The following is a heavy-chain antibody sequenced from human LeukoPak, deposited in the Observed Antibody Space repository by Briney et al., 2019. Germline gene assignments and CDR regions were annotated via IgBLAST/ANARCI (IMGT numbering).Heavy chain of an antibody. J-gene: IGHJ4*02. CDR3: ARGLTMVRGPPMGY. Sequence: ASVKVSCKPSGYTFTSYHINWGRQATGQGPEWMGWMNPNSGNTGYAQKFQGRVTMTRNTSISTAYMELSSLRSEDTAVYYCARGLTMVRGPPMGYWGQGTLVTVSS. D-gene: IGHD3-10*01. V-gene: IGHV1-8*01. CDR1: GYTFTSYH. CDR2: MNPNSGNT.